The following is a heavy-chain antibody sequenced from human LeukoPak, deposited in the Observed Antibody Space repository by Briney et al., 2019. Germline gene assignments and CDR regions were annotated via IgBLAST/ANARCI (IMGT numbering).Heavy chain of an antibody. V-gene: IGHV3-23*01. J-gene: IGHJ4*02. CDR3: ASTSMVRGVITPFDY. CDR2: ISGTGVTT. D-gene: IGHD3-10*01. CDR1: GAIFSNHA. Sequence: PGGSLRLSCAASGAIFSNHAMSWVRQAPGKGLEWVSLISGTGVTTYYAASVKGRFTISRDNSKNTLYLQTNSLRAEDTALYYCASTSMVRGVITPFDYWGQGTLVTVSS.